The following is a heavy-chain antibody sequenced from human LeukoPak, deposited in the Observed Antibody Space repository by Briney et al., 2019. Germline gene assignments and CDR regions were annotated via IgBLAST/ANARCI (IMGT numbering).Heavy chain of an antibody. D-gene: IGHD2-2*01. CDR3: ARANALYCSSTSCLFDY. J-gene: IGHJ4*02. CDR2: INPNSGGT. Sequence: GASVKVSCKASGYTFTVYYMHWVRQAPGQGVEWMAWINPNSGGTYYAQNFHDRITITRDTSISTAYMELSRLRSDDTAIYYCARANALYCSSTSCLFDYWGQGTLVTVSS. V-gene: IGHV1-2*02. CDR1: GYTFTVYY.